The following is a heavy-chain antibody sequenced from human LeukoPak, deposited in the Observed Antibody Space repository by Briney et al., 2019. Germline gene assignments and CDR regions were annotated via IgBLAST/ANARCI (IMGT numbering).Heavy chain of an antibody. J-gene: IGHJ3*02. Sequence: GGSLRLSCSASGFTFSSYAMHWVRQAPEKGLEYVSAISSNGGSTYYADSVKGRFTISRDNSKNTLYLQMNSLRAEDSALYYCARGGRGSAAVVAPRSFDIWGQGTMVTVSS. CDR3: ARGGRGSAAVVAPRSFDI. CDR2: ISSNGGST. D-gene: IGHD3-22*01. CDR1: GFTFSSYA. V-gene: IGHV3-64*04.